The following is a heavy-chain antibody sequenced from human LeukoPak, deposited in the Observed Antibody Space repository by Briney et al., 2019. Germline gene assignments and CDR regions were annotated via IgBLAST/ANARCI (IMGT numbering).Heavy chain of an antibody. Sequence: GGSLRLSCAASGFTFDDYGMSWVRQAPGKGPEWVSGINWNVGSTGYADSVKGRFTISRDNAKNSLYLQMNSLRVEDTALYYCASSSSWANDAFDIWGQGTMVIVSS. D-gene: IGHD6-13*01. CDR1: GFTFDDYG. J-gene: IGHJ3*02. V-gene: IGHV3-20*04. CDR2: INWNVGST. CDR3: ASSSSWANDAFDI.